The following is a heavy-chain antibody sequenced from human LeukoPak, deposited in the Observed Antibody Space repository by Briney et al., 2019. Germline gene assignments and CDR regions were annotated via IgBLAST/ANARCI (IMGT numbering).Heavy chain of an antibody. CDR1: GYTFTGYY. J-gene: IGHJ6*02. CDR3: AREKATVTTYHDPQNYYYYGMDV. CDR2: INPNSGGT. V-gene: IGHV1-2*02. Sequence: ASVKVSCKASGYTFTGYYMHWVRQAPGQGLEWMGWINPNSGGTNYAQKFQGRVTMTRDTSISTAYMELSRLRSDDTAVYYCAREKATVTTYHDPQNYYYYGMDVWGQGTTVTVSS. D-gene: IGHD4-17*01.